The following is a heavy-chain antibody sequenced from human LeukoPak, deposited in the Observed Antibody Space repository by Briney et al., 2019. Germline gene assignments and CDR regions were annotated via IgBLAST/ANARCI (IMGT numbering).Heavy chain of an antibody. J-gene: IGHJ4*02. D-gene: IGHD3-10*01. CDR3: ARHYGAYYFDY. Sequence: SAKVSCKASAGTSSSYAISWVRHPPGQGLEWMGGIIPIFGTANYAQKFQGRVTITADESTSTAYMELSSLRSEDTAVYYCARHYGAYYFDYWGQGTLVTVSS. CDR1: AGTSSSYA. V-gene: IGHV1-69*13. CDR2: IIPIFGTA.